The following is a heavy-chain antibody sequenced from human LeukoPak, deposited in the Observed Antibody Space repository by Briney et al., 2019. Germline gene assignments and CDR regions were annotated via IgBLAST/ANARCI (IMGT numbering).Heavy chain of an antibody. CDR2: IYYSGST. CDR1: GGSISSYY. J-gene: IGHJ5*02. Sequence: SETLSLTCTVSGGSISSYYWSWIRQPPGKGLEWIGYIYYSGSTNYNPSLKSRVTISVDTSKNQFSLKLSPVTAADTAVYYCARHGYISGSYRYNWFDPWGQGTLVTVSS. CDR3: ARHGYISGSYRYNWFDP. V-gene: IGHV4-59*08. D-gene: IGHD1-26*01.